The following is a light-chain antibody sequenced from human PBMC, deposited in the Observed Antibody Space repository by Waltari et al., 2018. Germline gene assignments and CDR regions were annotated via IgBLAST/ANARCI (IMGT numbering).Light chain of an antibody. CDR3: QQYSGPPYN. Sequence: EIVLTQSPDFQSVTPKEKVTITCRASQSIGSGLHWYQQKPDQSPKLLIKYASQSFSGVPSRFSGSGSGTDFTLTISSLQAEDAALYFCQQYSGPPYNFGQGTRLEIK. J-gene: IGKJ2*01. CDR2: YAS. CDR1: QSIGSG. V-gene: IGKV6-21*01.